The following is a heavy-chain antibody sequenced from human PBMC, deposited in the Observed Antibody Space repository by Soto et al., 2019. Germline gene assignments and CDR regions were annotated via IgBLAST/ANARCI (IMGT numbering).Heavy chain of an antibody. CDR3: ATEMPPYSSSWYYFDY. V-gene: IGHV1-24*01. Sequence: ASVKVSCKVSGYTLTELSMHWVRQAPGKGLEWMGGFDPEDGETIYAQKFQGRVTMTEDTSTDTAYMELSSLRSEDTAVYYCATEMPPYSSSWYYFDYWGQGTLVTVSS. CDR2: FDPEDGET. J-gene: IGHJ4*02. D-gene: IGHD6-13*01. CDR1: GYTLTELS.